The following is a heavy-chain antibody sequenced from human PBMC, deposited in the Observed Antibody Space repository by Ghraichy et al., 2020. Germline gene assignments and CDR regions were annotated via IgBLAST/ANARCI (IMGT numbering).Heavy chain of an antibody. Sequence: SETLSLTCAVYGGSFSGYYWSWIRQPPGKGLEWIGEINHSGSTNYNPSLKSRVTISVDTSKNQFSLMLSSVTAADTAVYYCARRHSAYYYYYGMDVWGQGTTVTVSS. D-gene: IGHD2-21*01. J-gene: IGHJ6*02. CDR1: GGSFSGYY. V-gene: IGHV4-34*01. CDR2: INHSGST. CDR3: ARRHSAYYYYYGMDV.